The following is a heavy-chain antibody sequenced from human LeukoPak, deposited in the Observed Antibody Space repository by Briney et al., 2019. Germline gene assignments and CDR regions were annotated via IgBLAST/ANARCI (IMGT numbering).Heavy chain of an antibody. CDR1: GGSISSSYY. J-gene: IGHJ4*02. CDR3: ARGRHPYYFDY. V-gene: IGHV4-61*01. Sequence: PSGTLSLTCAVSGGSISSSYYWSWIRQPPGKGLEWIGYIYYSGSTNYNPSLKSRVTISVDTSKNQFSLKLSSVTAADTAVYYCARGRHPYYFDYWGQGTLVTVSS. CDR2: IYYSGST.